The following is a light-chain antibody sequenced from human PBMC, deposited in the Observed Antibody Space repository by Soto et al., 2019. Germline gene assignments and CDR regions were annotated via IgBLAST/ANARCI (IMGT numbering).Light chain of an antibody. CDR3: LLHKSYLWT. V-gene: IGKV1-17*01. CDR2: AAS. Sequence: DIQKTQSPSSLSASVGDRVTITCRASQGIRNDLSWYQQKPGKAPKRLIYAASSLQGGVPSRFSGSGSGTEFTLTITSLQPEDFATYYCLLHKSYLWTFGQGTKVEI. J-gene: IGKJ1*01. CDR1: QGIRND.